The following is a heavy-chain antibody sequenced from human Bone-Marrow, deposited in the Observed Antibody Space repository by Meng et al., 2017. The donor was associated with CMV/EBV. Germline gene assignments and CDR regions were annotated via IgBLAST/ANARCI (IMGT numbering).Heavy chain of an antibody. V-gene: IGHV3-73*01. CDR1: GFTFSGSA. CDR3: TRGPEDY. Sequence: GESLKISCAASGFTFSGSAMHWVRQASGKGLEWVGRIRSKANSYATAYAASVKGRFTISRDDSKNTAYLQMNSLKTEDTAVYYCTRGPEDYWGQGTLVTVYS. D-gene: IGHD1-14*01. CDR2: IRSKANSYAT. J-gene: IGHJ4*02.